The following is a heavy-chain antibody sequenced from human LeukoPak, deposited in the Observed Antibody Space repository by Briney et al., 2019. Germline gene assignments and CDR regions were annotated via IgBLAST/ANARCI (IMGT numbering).Heavy chain of an antibody. CDR2: ISYDGSNK. V-gene: IGHV3-30-3*01. J-gene: IGHJ4*02. CDR3: ARGNYGDHVNY. CDR1: GFTFSSYA. D-gene: IGHD4-17*01. Sequence: GGSLRLSCAASGFTFSSYAMHWVRQAPGKGLEWVAVISYDGSNKYYADSVKGRFTISRDNSKNTLYLQMNSLRAEDTAVYYCARGNYGDHVNYWGQGTLVTVSS.